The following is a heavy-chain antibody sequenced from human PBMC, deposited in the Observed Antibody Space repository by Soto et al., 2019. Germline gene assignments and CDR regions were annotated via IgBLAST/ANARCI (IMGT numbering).Heavy chain of an antibody. J-gene: IGHJ6*02. CDR1: GYTFTRYG. Sequence: QGQLVQSGAEVKKPGASVKVSCKASGYTFTRYGISWVRQAPGQGLEWMGWISGYNGDTNYAQKFQGRVTRTVDTSTTTAFMELTSLTSDDRAVYYCAKNGQPPYYYYGMDVWGQGTTVTVSS. CDR3: AKNGQPPYYYYGMDV. CDR2: ISGYNGDT. D-gene: IGHD2-8*01. V-gene: IGHV1-18*01.